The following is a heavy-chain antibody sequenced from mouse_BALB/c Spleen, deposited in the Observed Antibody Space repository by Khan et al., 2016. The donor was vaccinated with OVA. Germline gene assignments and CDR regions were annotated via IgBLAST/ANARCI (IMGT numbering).Heavy chain of an antibody. J-gene: IGHJ3*01. V-gene: IGHV1-18*01. CDR1: GYTFTEYT. CDR3: ARSGGWGFAY. D-gene: IGHD1-2*01. CDR2: FNPNNGDS. Sequence: VQLKQSGPELVKPGASVKISCKTSGYTFTEYTMHWVKQSHGQSLEWIGGFNPNNGDSSYNLKFTGKSTLTVDKSSSTAYIELRSLTSEDSAVYYCARSGGWGFAYWGQGTLVTVSA.